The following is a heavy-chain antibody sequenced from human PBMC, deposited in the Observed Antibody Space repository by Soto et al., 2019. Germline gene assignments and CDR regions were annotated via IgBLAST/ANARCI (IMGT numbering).Heavy chain of an antibody. CDR2: IDTDGGGT. D-gene: IGHD4-17*01. Sequence: EVQLVESGGGLVQPGGSLRVSCAASGFTFRSHGIHWVRQAPGKGLEWVSRIDTDGGGTSYADSVKGRFTISTDNAENTVYLQMNGLRVEDTAVYYCATVLDVLGQGTLVTVSS. V-gene: IGHV3-74*01. J-gene: IGHJ4*02. CDR1: GFTFRSHG. CDR3: ATVLDV.